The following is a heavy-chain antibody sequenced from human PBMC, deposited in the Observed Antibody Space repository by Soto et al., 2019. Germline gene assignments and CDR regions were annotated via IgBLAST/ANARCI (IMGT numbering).Heavy chain of an antibody. V-gene: IGHV3-23*01. CDR2: ISGSGGST. J-gene: IGHJ5*02. CDR1: GFTFSSYA. CDR3: AKDVLSNVLRYFDWLPPNWFDP. D-gene: IGHD3-9*01. Sequence: GGSLRLSCAASGFTFSSYAMSWVRQAPGKGLEWVSAISGSGGSTYYADSVKGRFTISRDNSKNTLYLQMNSLRAEETAVYYCAKDVLSNVLRYFDWLPPNWFDPWGQGTLVTVSS.